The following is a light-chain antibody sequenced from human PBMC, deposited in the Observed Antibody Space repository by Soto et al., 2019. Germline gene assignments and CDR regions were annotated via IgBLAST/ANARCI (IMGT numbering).Light chain of an antibody. J-gene: IGKJ1*01. Sequence: EIVLTQSPGTLSLSPGERATLSCRASQSVANNYVCWYQQRHGQAPRLLIYGASLRATGIPDRFSGSGSGTDFTLTISRREAEDFAVYYCQQYGNSPQTFGQGTKVEIK. CDR2: GAS. V-gene: IGKV3-20*01. CDR1: QSVANNY. CDR3: QQYGNSPQT.